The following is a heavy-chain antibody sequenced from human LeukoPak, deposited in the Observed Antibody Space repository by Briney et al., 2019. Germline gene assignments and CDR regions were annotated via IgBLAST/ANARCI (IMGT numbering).Heavy chain of an antibody. CDR1: GFTFSSYE. D-gene: IGHD2-2*01. J-gene: IGHJ4*02. V-gene: IGHV3-48*03. Sequence: GGSLRLSCAASGFTFSSYEMNWVRQAPGKGLEWVSYISNSGRTIFYADSVKGQFTVSRDNAKNSLYLQMNSLRAEDTAVYYCVRRYCSSTSCTLDSWGQGTLVTVSS. CDR3: VRRYCSSTSCTLDS. CDR2: ISNSGRTI.